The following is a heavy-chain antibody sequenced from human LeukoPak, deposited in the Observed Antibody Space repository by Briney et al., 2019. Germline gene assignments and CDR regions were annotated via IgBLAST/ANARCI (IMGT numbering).Heavy chain of an antibody. J-gene: IGHJ4*02. D-gene: IGHD6-6*01. CDR2: IKQDGSEK. V-gene: IGHV3-7*04. CDR3: ARVYSSSRGIVDY. CDR1: GFTFSDYY. Sequence: GGSLRLSCAASGFTFSDYYMSWIRQAPGKGLEWVANIKQDGSEKYYVDSVKGRFTISRDNAKNSLYLQMNSLRAEDTAVYYCARVYSSSRGIVDYWGQGTLVTVSS.